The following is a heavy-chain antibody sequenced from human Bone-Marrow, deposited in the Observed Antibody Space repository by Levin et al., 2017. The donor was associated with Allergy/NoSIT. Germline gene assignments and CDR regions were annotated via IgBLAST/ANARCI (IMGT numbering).Heavy chain of an antibody. Sequence: ASVKVSCKASGYTFTSYGISWVRQAPGQGLEWMGWISAYNGNTNYAQKLQGRVTMTTDTSTSTAYMELRSLRSDDTAVYYCARDLRNYYDSSGYLFDYWGQGTLVTVSS. CDR3: ARDLRNYYDSSGYLFDY. V-gene: IGHV1-18*01. D-gene: IGHD3-22*01. J-gene: IGHJ4*02. CDR1: GYTFTSYG. CDR2: ISAYNGNT.